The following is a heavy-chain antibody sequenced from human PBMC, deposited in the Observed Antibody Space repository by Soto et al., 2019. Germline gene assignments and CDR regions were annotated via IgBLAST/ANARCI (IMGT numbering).Heavy chain of an antibody. CDR1: GYSFTTYY. CDR2: INPNGGST. CDR3: AALCSAGGCPPGPWN. J-gene: IGHJ3*01. Sequence: QVVQSGAEVRKPGASVKVSCKASGYSFTTYYIHWFRQAPGQGLEWMAIINPNGGSTNSAQKYQGRVTVTRHLSASTVYMELSSLRSDDTAVYYCAALCSAGGCPPGPWNWGRGTMVTVSS. V-gene: IGHV1-46*03. D-gene: IGHD2-15*01.